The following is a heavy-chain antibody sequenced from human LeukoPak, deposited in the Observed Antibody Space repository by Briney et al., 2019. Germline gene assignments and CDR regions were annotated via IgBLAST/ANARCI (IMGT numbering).Heavy chain of an antibody. J-gene: IGHJ4*02. CDR1: GSTFSSYA. Sequence: GGSLRLSCVASGSTFSSYAINWVRQAPGKGLDWVSIISRDSDATFYADSVKGRFTISRDNSRNTVYLQMNSLRAEDTAINYREKDRNHARDFFDYWGPKTLVTVSS. D-gene: IGHD2-2*01. CDR2: ISRDSDAT. V-gene: IGHV3-23*01. CDR3: EKDRNHARDFFDY.